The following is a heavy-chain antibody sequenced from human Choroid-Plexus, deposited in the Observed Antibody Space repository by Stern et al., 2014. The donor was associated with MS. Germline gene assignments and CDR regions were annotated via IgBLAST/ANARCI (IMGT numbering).Heavy chain of an antibody. CDR3: AKDRQYLTFFFDF. CDR1: GFSFSSFG. CDR2: ISYDGSK. J-gene: IGHJ4*02. V-gene: IGHV3-30*18. Sequence: MQLVESGGGVVQPGRPLRLSCAASGFSFSSFGMHWVRQAPGKGLEWVALISYDGSKDYADSVKGRFAISRDNSKNTLYLQMNSLRAADTAVYYCAKDRQYLTFFFDFWGQGSLVTVSS. D-gene: IGHD2/OR15-2a*01.